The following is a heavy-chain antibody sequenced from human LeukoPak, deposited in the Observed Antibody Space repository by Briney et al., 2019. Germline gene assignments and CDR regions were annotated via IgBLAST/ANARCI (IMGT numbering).Heavy chain of an antibody. V-gene: IGHV4-39*07. J-gene: IGHJ5*02. Sequence: SETLSLTCTVSGGSISSSSYYWGWIRQPPGKGLEWIGSIYYSGSTYYNPSHKSRVTISVDTSKNQFSLKLSSVTAADTAVYYCARLLLIDYYDSTNWFDPWGQGTLVTVSS. CDR2: IYYSGST. D-gene: IGHD3-22*01. CDR3: ARLLLIDYYDSTNWFDP. CDR1: GGSISSSSYY.